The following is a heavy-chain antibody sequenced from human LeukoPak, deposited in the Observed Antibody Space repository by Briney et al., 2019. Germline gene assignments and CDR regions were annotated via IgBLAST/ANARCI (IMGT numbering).Heavy chain of an antibody. CDR2: ISYDGSNK. V-gene: IGHV3-30*18. Sequence: PGRSLRLSCAASGFTFSSYGMHWVRQAPGKGLEWVAVISYDGSNKYYADSVKGRFTISRDNSKNTLYLQMNSLRAEDTAVYYCAKVPSNGDYPTGFGYYYYYYGMDVWGQGTTVTVSS. CDR3: AKVPSNGDYPTGFGYYYYYYGMDV. CDR1: GFTFSSYG. J-gene: IGHJ6*02. D-gene: IGHD4-17*01.